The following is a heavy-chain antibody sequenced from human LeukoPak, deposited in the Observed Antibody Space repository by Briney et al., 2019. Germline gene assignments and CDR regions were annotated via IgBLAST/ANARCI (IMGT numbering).Heavy chain of an antibody. CDR1: GFTFINAW. V-gene: IGHV3-30-3*01. Sequence: PGGSLRLSCAASGFTFINAWMSWVRQAPGKGLEWVAVISYDGSNKDYADSVKGRFTISRDKSKNTLYLQMNSLRAEDTAVYYCARALDSSGWNGRDYWGQGTLVTVSS. D-gene: IGHD6-19*01. CDR3: ARALDSSGWNGRDY. CDR2: ISYDGSNK. J-gene: IGHJ4*02.